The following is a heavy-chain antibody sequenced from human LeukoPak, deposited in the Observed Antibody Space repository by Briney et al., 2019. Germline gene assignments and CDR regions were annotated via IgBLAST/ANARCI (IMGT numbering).Heavy chain of an antibody. Sequence: SETLSLTCAVYGGSFSGYYWSWIRQPPGKGLEWIGEINHSGSTNYNPSLKSRVTISVDTSKNQFSLKLSSVTAADTAVYYCARPSTYHGSGDFDYWGQGTLVTVSS. D-gene: IGHD3-10*01. J-gene: IGHJ4*02. V-gene: IGHV4-34*01. CDR1: GGSFSGYY. CDR3: ARPSTYHGSGDFDY. CDR2: INHSGST.